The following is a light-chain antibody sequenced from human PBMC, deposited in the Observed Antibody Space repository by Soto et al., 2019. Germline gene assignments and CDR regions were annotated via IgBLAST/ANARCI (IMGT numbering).Light chain of an antibody. CDR2: DAS. J-gene: IGKJ5*01. CDR1: QSISSW. CDR3: QKYNSRGVT. V-gene: IGKV1-5*01. Sequence: DIQMTQSPSTLPASVGDRVTITCRASQSISSWLAWYQQKPGKAPKLLIYDASSLESGVPSRFSGSGSGTEFTLTISSLQPDDFATYYCQKYNSRGVTFGQGTRLEIK.